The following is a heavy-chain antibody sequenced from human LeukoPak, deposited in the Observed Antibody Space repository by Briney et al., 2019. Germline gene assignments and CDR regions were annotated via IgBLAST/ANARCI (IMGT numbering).Heavy chain of an antibody. Sequence: PSETLSLTCTVSGGSISSYYWSWIRQPPGKGLEWIGYIYYSGSTNYNPSLKSRVTISVDTSKNQFSLKLSSVTAADTAVYYCARMLRWDGYDLDYWGQGTLVTVSS. CDR2: IYYSGST. D-gene: IGHD5-12*01. CDR1: GGSISSYY. J-gene: IGHJ4*02. CDR3: ARMLRWDGYDLDY. V-gene: IGHV4-59*01.